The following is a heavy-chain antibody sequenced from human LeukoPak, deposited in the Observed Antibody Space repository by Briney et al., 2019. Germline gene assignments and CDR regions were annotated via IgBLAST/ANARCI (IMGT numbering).Heavy chain of an antibody. Sequence: GGSLRLSCAASGFTFSSYAMSWVRQAPGRGLEGGSAISGSGGSTYYADSVKCRFTIPRDNSKNTLYLQMNSLRAEDTAVYYCAKVPGIIDYFDYWGQGTLVTVSS. D-gene: IGHD3-10*01. V-gene: IGHV3-23*01. CDR3: AKVPGIIDYFDY. CDR1: GFTFSSYA. J-gene: IGHJ4*02. CDR2: ISGSGGST.